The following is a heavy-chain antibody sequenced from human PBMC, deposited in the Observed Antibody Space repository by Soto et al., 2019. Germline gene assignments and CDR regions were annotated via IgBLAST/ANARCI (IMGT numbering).Heavy chain of an antibody. CDR1: GFTFSSYS. Sequence: GGSLRLSCAASGFTFSSYSMNWVRQAPGKGLEWVSSISSSSSYIYYADSVKGRFTISRDNAKNSLYLQMNSLRAEDTAVYYCARALPGDYYYYYMDVWGKGTTVTVSS. D-gene: IGHD7-27*01. V-gene: IGHV3-21*01. CDR3: ARALPGDYYYYYMDV. J-gene: IGHJ6*03. CDR2: ISSSSSYI.